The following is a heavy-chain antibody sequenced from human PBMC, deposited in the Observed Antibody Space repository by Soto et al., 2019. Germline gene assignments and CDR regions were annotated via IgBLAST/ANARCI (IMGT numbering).Heavy chain of an antibody. Sequence: PGESLKISCKGSGYSFTSYWISWVRQMPGKGLEWMGRIDPSDSYTNYSPSFQGHVTISADKSISTAYLQWSSLKASDTAMYYCARGPLVVVAANTYDAFDIWGQGTMVTVSS. CDR1: GYSFTSYW. D-gene: IGHD2-15*01. CDR2: IDPSDSYT. CDR3: ARGPLVVVAANTYDAFDI. V-gene: IGHV5-10-1*01. J-gene: IGHJ3*02.